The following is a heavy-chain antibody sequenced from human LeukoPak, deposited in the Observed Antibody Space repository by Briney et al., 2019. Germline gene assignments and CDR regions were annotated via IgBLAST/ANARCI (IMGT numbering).Heavy chain of an antibody. V-gene: IGHV3-9*01. CDR2: ISWNSGSI. CDR3: ARSRREWYSSSWHRKRGDWFDP. CDR1: GFTFDDYA. Sequence: TGGSLRLSCAASGFTFDDYAMHWVRQAPGKGLEWVSGISWNSGSIGYADSVKGRFTISRDNAKNSLYLQMNSLRAEDTAVYYCARSRREWYSSSWHRKRGDWFDPWGQGTLVTVSS. J-gene: IGHJ5*02. D-gene: IGHD6-13*01.